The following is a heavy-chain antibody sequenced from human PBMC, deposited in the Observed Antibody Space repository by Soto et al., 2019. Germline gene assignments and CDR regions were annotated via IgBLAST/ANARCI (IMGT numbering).Heavy chain of an antibody. J-gene: IGHJ4*02. CDR1: GGTFSSYA. D-gene: IGHD2-15*01. CDR2: IIPIFGTA. Sequence: SVKVSCKASGGTFSSYAISWVRQAPGQGLEWMGGIIPIFGTANYAQKFQGRVTITADESTSTAYMELSSLRSEDTAVYYCASGVEMAPSVSYFDYWGQGTLVTVSS. V-gene: IGHV1-69*13. CDR3: ASGVEMAPSVSYFDY.